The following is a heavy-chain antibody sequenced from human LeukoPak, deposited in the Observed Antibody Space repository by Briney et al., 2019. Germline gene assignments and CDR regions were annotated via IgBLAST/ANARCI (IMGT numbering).Heavy chain of an antibody. D-gene: IGHD3-9*01. Sequence: GGSLRLSCTASGFTFSDYYMSWIRQAPGKGLEWVSYISKTDSSTNYADSVRGRFTISRDDAKSSLYLQMNSLRAEDTAVYYCARDRRYFDWLLIDYWGQGTLVTVSS. J-gene: IGHJ4*02. CDR3: ARDRRYFDWLLIDY. CDR1: GFTFSDYY. V-gene: IGHV3-11*04. CDR2: ISKTDSST.